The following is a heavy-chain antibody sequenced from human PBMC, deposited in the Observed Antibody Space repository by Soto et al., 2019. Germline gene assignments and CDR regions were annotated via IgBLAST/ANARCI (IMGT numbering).Heavy chain of an antibody. CDR1: GGSFSGYY. D-gene: IGHD4-4*01. CDR3: ARYTYDYSNMARVGGYYYYYYMDV. J-gene: IGHJ6*03. Sequence: PSETLSLTCAVYGGSFSGYYWSWIRQPPGKGLEWIGEINHGGSTNYNPSLKSRVTISVDTSKNQFSLKLSSVTAADTAVYYCARYTYDYSNMARVGGYYYYYYMDVWGKGTTVTVSS. CDR2: INHGGST. V-gene: IGHV4-34*01.